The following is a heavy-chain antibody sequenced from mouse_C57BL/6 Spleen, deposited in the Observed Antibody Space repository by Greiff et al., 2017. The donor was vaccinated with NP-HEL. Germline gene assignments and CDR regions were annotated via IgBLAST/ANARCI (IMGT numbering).Heavy chain of an antibody. CDR1: GYTFTSYW. V-gene: IGHV1-69*01. J-gene: IGHJ3*01. CDR3: ARAGDGYNGGFAY. Sequence: QVQLQQPGAELVMPGASVKLSCKASGYTFTSYWMHWVKQRPGQGLEWIGEIDPSDSYTNYNQKLKGQSTLTVDTSSSTAYMKLSSLTAEDSAVYCCARAGDGYNGGFAYWGQGTLVTVSA. D-gene: IGHD2-2*01. CDR2: IDPSDSYT.